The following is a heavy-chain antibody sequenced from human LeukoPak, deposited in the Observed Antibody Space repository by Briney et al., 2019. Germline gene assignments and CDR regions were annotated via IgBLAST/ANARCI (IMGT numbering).Heavy chain of an antibody. D-gene: IGHD1-26*01. J-gene: IGHJ4*02. CDR3: ARGYSGSYGRFDY. V-gene: IGHV4-59*01. CDR1: GGSISSYY. Sequence: NPSETLSLTCTVSGGSISSYYWSWIRQPPGKGLEWIGYIYYSGSTSYNPSLKSRVTISVDTSKNQFSLKLSSVTAADTAVYYCARGYSGSYGRFDYWGQGTLVTVSS. CDR2: IYYSGST.